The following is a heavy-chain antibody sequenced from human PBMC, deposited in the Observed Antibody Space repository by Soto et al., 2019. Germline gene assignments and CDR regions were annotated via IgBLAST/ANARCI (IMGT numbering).Heavy chain of an antibody. V-gene: IGHV1-69*01. J-gene: IGHJ1*01. D-gene: IGHD2-8*01. CDR3: AASSYDGATRYALAY. CDR2: IIPIFATP. Sequence: QAQLVQSGAEVKKPGSSVKVSCKASGGTFSRYAIHWVRQAPGQGLEWMGGIIPIFATPNYAEEFLGRATISADAATSTAYMSLRRLRTEDTSLYYCAASSYDGATRYALAYGGKCTQVTVSS. CDR1: GGTFSRYA.